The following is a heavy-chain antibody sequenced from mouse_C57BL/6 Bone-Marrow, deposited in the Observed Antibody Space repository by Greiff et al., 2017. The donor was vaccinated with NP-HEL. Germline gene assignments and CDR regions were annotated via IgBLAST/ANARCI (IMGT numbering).Heavy chain of an antibody. V-gene: IGHV1-81*01. D-gene: IGHD1-1*02. J-gene: IGHJ1*03. CDR2: IYPRSGNT. CDR1: GYTFTSYG. CDR3: ARKVGLKGYFDV. Sequence: QVQLQQSGAELARPGASVKLSCKASGYTFTSYGISWVKQRTGQGLEWIGEIYPRSGNTYYNEKFKGKATLTADKSSSTAYMELRSLTSEDSAVYFCARKVGLKGYFDVWGTGTTVPVSS.